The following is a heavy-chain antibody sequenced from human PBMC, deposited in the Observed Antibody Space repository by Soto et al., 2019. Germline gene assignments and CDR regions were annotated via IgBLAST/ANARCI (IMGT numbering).Heavy chain of an antibody. V-gene: IGHV3-66*01. Sequence: PGGSLRLSFAASGFTVSNSFMSWGRQAPGGGLEWGSIIKNSAGTDYADSLRGRFIISTDNSKNTVYLQMNILRVEDTVVFFCVRDFLGVTASWVGFDIWGQGTKVTVSS. CDR3: VRDFLGVTASWVGFDI. D-gene: IGHD2-21*02. CDR2: IKNSAGT. CDR1: GFTVSNSF. J-gene: IGHJ3*02.